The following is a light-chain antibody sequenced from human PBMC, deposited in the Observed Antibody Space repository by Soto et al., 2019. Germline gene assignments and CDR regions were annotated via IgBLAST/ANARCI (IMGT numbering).Light chain of an antibody. CDR2: DNN. Sequence: QSALTQPASVSASPGQSITISCAGTSSDVGGWPHVSWYQQHPGKAPKLVIYDNNKRPSGIPDRFSGSKSGTSGTLDITGLQTGDEADYYCATWDGSLPGEVFGGGTQLTVL. CDR3: ATWDGSLPGEV. J-gene: IGLJ2*01. CDR1: SSDVGGWPH. V-gene: IGLV1-51*01.